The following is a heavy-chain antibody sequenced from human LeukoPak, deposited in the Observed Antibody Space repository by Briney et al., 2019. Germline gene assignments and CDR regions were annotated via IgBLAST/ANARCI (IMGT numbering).Heavy chain of an antibody. CDR2: ISWDGGLT. CDR1: GFTFDDYA. CDR3: AKDGGSSWFDY. J-gene: IGHJ4*02. D-gene: IGHD6-13*01. Sequence: GGSLRLSCAASGFTFDDYAMHWVRQAPGKGLEWVSLISWDGGLTYYADSMEGRFTISRDNSKNSLYLQMNSLRTEDTALYYCAKDGGSSWFDYWGQGTLVTVSS. V-gene: IGHV3-43D*03.